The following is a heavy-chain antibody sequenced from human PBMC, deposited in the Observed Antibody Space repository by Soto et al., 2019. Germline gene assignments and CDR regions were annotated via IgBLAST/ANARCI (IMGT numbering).Heavy chain of an antibody. V-gene: IGHV4-31*03. CDR1: GGSISSGGYY. Sequence: QVQLQESGPGLVKPSQTLSLTCTVSGGSISSGGYYWSWIRQHPGKGLEWIGYIYYSGSTYYNPSLTRRVTISVDTSKNQCSLELSSVTAADTAVYYCARVTFINGMDVWGQGTTVTVSS. CDR3: ARVTFINGMDV. J-gene: IGHJ6*02. D-gene: IGHD3-10*01. CDR2: IYYSGST.